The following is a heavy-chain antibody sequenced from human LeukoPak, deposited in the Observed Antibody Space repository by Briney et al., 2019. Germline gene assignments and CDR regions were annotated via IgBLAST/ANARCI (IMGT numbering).Heavy chain of an antibody. CDR2: ISDHNGNP. V-gene: IGHV1-18*01. D-gene: IGHD2-21*01. J-gene: IGHJ4*02. CDR1: GYIFTTYG. Sequence: ASVTVSFTASGYIFTTYGISWVRQAPGQGLEWLGWISDHNGNPDYAEKFQGRVTLTTDPSTSTAYMELTSLRSDDTAVYYCARDSILGAPYTDYWGQGTLVTVSS. CDR3: ARDSILGAPYTDY.